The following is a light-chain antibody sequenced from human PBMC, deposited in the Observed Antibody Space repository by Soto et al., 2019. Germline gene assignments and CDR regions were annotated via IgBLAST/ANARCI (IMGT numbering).Light chain of an antibody. Sequence: QSVLTQPASVSGSPGQSITISCTGTSSDVGSYNLVSWYQQHPGKAPKLVIYEVSKRPSGVSNRFSGSKSGNTASLTISGLQAEDEADYYCCSYAGSYVFGTGTKVTV. J-gene: IGLJ1*01. CDR1: SSDVGSYNL. CDR2: EVS. V-gene: IGLV2-23*02. CDR3: CSYAGSYV.